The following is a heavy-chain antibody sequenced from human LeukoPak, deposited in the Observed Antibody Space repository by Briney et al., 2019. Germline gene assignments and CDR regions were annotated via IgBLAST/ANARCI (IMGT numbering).Heavy chain of an antibody. J-gene: IGHJ4*02. CDR3: ARAGGISTVTTSFDY. D-gene: IGHD4-17*01. CDR2: IIPIFGTA. Sequence: SVKVSCKASGGTFSSYAISWVRQAPGQGLEWMGGIIPIFGTANYAQKFQGRVTITTDESTSTAYMELSSLRSEDTAVYYCARAGGISTVTTSFDYWGQRTLVTVSS. V-gene: IGHV1-69*05. CDR1: GGTFSSYA.